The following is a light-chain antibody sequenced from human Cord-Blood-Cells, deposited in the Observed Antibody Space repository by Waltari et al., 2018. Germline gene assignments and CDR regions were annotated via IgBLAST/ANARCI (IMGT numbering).Light chain of an antibody. J-gene: IGKJ2*01. CDR3: QQSYSTPYT. CDR2: AAS. Sequence: DIKMTQSPSSLSASVAERVTITCRASQTISSYLNWYQQKPGKAPKLLIYAASSLQSGVPSRFSGSGSGTDFTLTISSLQPEDFATYYCQQSYSTPYTFGQGTKLEIK. V-gene: IGKV1-39*01. CDR1: QTISSY.